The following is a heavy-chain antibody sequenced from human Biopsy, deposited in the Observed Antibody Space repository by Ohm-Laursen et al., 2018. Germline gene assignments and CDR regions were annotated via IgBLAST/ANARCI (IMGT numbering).Heavy chain of an antibody. J-gene: IGHJ4*02. V-gene: IGHV4-59*01. Sequence: SETLSLTCTVSRGSISSYYWGWIRQPPGKGLEWIGNFYYSGSTNYNPSLKSRITMSLDRSKSQVSLRMNSVTAADTAVYYCARARIKTSGVLIPETYYFDSWGQGTLVTVSS. CDR2: FYYSGST. D-gene: IGHD3-3*01. CDR3: ARARIKTSGVLIPETYYFDS. CDR1: RGSISSYY.